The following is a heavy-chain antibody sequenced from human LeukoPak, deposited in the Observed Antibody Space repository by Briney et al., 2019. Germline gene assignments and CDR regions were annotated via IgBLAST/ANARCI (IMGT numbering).Heavy chain of an antibody. CDR1: GFTFSSYG. CDR3: ARDDHGGNQLDY. V-gene: IGHV3-33*01. D-gene: IGHD4-23*01. J-gene: IGHJ4*02. Sequence: GGSLRLSCAASGFTFSSYGMHWVRQAPGKGLEWVAVIWYDGSNKYYADSVKGRFTISRDNSKNTLYLQMNSLRAEDTAVYYCARDDHGGNQLDYWGQGTLVTVSS. CDR2: IWYDGSNK.